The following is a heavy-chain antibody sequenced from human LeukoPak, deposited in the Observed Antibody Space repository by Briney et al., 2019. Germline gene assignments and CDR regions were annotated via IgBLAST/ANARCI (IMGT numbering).Heavy chain of an antibody. Sequence: PGGSLRLSCAASGFTFSSYWMHWVRHTPGKGLVWVSRIKGDGSSTSYADSVKGRFTISRDNSKNTLYLQMNSLRAEDTAVYYCANFERTVAGPYNWFAPWGQGTLVTVSS. J-gene: IGHJ5*02. CDR3: ANFERTVAGPYNWFAP. CDR1: GFTFSSYW. D-gene: IGHD6-19*01. V-gene: IGHV3-74*01. CDR2: IKGDGSST.